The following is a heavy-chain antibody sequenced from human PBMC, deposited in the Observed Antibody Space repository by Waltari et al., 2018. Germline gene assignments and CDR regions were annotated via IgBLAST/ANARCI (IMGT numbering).Heavy chain of an antibody. CDR3: ASDRYSSGFDY. V-gene: IGHV1-69*12. D-gene: IGHD6-19*01. J-gene: IGHJ4*02. CDR1: GGTFSSYA. CDR2: SIPIFGTA. Sequence: QVQLVQSGAEVKKPGSSVTVSCKASGGTFSSYAISWVRQAPAQGGVGMVGSIPIFGTANYAQKLQGRVTITADESTSTAYMELSSLRSEDTVVYYCASDRYSSGFDYWGQGTLVTVSS.